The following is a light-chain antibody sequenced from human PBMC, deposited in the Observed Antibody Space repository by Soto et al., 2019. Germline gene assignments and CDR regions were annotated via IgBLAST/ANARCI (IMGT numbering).Light chain of an antibody. Sequence: QSVRTQPPSVSGSPGQSVTISCTGTSSDVGGYNRVSWYRQPPGTAPKLMIYEVSSRPSGVPDRFSGSKSGNTASLTISGLQAEDEADYYCSSYTSSSTYVFGTGTKVTV. J-gene: IGLJ1*01. CDR2: EVS. CDR3: SSYTSSSTYV. V-gene: IGLV2-18*02. CDR1: SSDVGGYNR.